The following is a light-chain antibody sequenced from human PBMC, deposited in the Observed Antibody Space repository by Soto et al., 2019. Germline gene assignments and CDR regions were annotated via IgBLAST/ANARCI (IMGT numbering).Light chain of an antibody. Sequence: EIVFTQSPATLSLSPGERATLSCRASQSVSSYLAWFQQKPGQAPRLLIYGASNRATGIPARFSGSGSGTDFTLTISSLEPEDFAVYYCQQRTNWPTFGQGTKVDIK. CDR3: QQRTNWPT. CDR2: GAS. CDR1: QSVSSY. J-gene: IGKJ1*01. V-gene: IGKV3-11*01.